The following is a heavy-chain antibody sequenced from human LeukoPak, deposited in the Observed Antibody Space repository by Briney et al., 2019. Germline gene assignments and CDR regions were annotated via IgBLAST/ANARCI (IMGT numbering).Heavy chain of an antibody. V-gene: IGHV1-8*03. CDR2: MNPNSGNT. CDR3: ARVKSDYDFWSGYYKVNWFDP. CDR1: GYTFTSYD. D-gene: IGHD3-3*01. J-gene: IGHJ5*02. Sequence: GASVKVSCKASGYTFTSYDINWVRQATGQGLEWMGWMNPNSGNTGYAQKFQGRVTITRNTSISTAYMELSGLRSEDTAVYYCARVKSDYDFWSGYYKVNWFDPWGQGTLVTVSS.